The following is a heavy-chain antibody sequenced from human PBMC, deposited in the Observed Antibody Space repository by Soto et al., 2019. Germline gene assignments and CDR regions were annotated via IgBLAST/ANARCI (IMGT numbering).Heavy chain of an antibody. V-gene: IGHV3-23*01. CDR3: AKDGLRGIHMEH. J-gene: IGHJ1*01. CDR1: GFSLGSYP. D-gene: IGHD1-1*01. Sequence: SGGSRRLSCAGSGFSLGSYPMSWVRQAPGKGLQWVSSISVSADNTYYADSVRGRFNISRDSSKRTLYLQMSSLRAEDTAVYYCAKDGLRGIHMEHWGPGTPVTVSS. CDR2: ISVSADNT.